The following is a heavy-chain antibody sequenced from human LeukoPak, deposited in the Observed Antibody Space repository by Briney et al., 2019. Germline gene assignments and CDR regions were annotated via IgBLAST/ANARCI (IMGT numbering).Heavy chain of an antibody. J-gene: IGHJ2*01. Sequence: KTSETLCLSCALYGGSFSSYSWSWTCIRPTPEKGLEWVVSIIEKGKANYNPSLKSRVTIALDTSKNPFSLKLSSMTAADTAMYYCARGYYPPRWYFDLWGRGTLVTVSS. V-gene: IGHV4-34*01. CDR1: GGSFSSYS. D-gene: IGHD3-10*01. CDR3: ARGYYPPRWYFDL. CDR2: IIEKGKA.